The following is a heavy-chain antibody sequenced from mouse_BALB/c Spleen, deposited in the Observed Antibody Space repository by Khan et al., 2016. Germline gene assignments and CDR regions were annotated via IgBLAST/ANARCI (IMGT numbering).Heavy chain of an antibody. CDR3: ARCPYGYWYFDV. V-gene: IGHV3-8*02. Sequence: EVKLEESGPSLVKPSQTLSLTCSVTGDSITSGYWNWIRKFPGNKLEYMGYISYSGSTYYNPSLKSRISITRDTSKNQYYLQLNSVTTEDTATYYCARCPYGYWYFDVWGAGTTVTVSS. CDR2: ISYSGST. CDR1: GDSITSGY. D-gene: IGHD1-1*02. J-gene: IGHJ1*01.